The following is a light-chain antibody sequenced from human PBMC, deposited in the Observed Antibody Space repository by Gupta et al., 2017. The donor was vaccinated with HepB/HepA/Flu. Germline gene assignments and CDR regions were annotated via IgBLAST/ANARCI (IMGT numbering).Light chain of an antibody. J-gene: IGLJ2*01. CDR3: RSYTNSSTLV. CDR2: DVT. CDR1: SSDVGDHNY. V-gene: IGLV2-14*03. Sequence: QSALTQPASVSGSPGPSITISCTGTSSDVGDHNYVSWYQQHPGKAPKLMIYDVTIRPSGVSNRFSGSKSGNTASLTISGLQAEDEADYYCRSYTNSSTLVFGGGTKLTVL.